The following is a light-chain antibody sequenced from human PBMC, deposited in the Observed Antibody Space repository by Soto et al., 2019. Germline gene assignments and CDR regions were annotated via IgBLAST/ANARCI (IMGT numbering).Light chain of an antibody. CDR1: QSLVSSDGNTY. Sequence: DVVLTQSPLSLPVTLGQPASISCRSSQSLVSSDGNTYLSWIQQRPGQSPRRLIYKVSTRDSGVPDRFSGSWSGPDFTLTISRVEAEDVGIYYCTQVTHWPPTVGQGTRLEI. J-gene: IGKJ5*01. V-gene: IGKV2-30*01. CDR2: KVS. CDR3: TQVTHWPPT.